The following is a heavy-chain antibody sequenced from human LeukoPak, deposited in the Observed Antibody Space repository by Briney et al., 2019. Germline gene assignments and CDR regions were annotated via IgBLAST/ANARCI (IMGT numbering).Heavy chain of an antibody. CDR3: ARTGSSGYLTFDY. CDR2: ITNSGNSK. D-gene: IGHD3-22*01. Sequence: PGGSLRLSCAASEFTFSSYSMNWVRQAPGKGLEWVPYITNSGNSKSYADSVKGRFTISRDNTKNSLYLQMNGLRAEDTAVYYCARTGSSGYLTFDYWGQGILVTVSS. V-gene: IGHV3-48*01. CDR1: EFTFSSYS. J-gene: IGHJ4*02.